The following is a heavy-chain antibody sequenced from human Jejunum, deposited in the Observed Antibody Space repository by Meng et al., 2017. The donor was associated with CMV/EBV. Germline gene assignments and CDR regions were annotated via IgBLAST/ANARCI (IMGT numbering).Heavy chain of an antibody. CDR3: ARAGGIYDSPDV. CDR2: IRYSGNDE. D-gene: IGHD3-3*01. V-gene: IGHV3-30*02. J-gene: IGHJ6*02. Sequence: AASWFSFASYGLHWVRQAPGKGLEWVAFIRYSGNDEDYSDSVKGRFTVSRDNSENTSYLQMNSLRPEDTAVYYCARAGGIYDSPDVWGQGTTVTVSS. CDR1: WFSFASYG.